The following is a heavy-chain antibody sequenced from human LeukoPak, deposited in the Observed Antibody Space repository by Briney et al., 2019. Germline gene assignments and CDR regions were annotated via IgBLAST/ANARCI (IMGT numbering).Heavy chain of an antibody. CDR3: ARAVVTGN. CDR2: ICSSSSYI. Sequence: GGSLRLSCAASGFTFSSYSMNWVRQAPGKGLEWVSSICSSSSYIYYADSVKGRFTISRDNAKNSLYLQMNSLRAEDTAVYYCARAVVTGNWGQGTLVTVSS. D-gene: IGHD4-23*01. V-gene: IGHV3-21*01. J-gene: IGHJ4*02. CDR1: GFTFSSYS.